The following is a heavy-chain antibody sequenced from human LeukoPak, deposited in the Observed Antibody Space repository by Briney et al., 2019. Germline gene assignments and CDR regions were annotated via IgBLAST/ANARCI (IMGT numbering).Heavy chain of an antibody. Sequence: GGSLRLSCVGSGFSLSEYGIHWVREAPGKGLEWVAVVSYDGGQKYYADSVKGRFTTSRETSRDTVSLEMNSLRVEDTAVYYCARDRINMMVLGHDSGLDCWGQGTLVTVSS. CDR2: VSYDGGQK. J-gene: IGHJ4*01. V-gene: IGHV3-30*19. CDR3: ARDRINMMVLGHDSGLDC. CDR1: GFSLSEYG. D-gene: IGHD3-22*01.